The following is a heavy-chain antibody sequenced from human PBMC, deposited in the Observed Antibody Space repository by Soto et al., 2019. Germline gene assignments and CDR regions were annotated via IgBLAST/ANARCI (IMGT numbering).Heavy chain of an antibody. J-gene: IGHJ6*02. V-gene: IGHV4-39*01. CDR2: IYYSGST. CDR1: GGSISSSSYY. Sequence: SETLSLTCTVSGGSISSSSYYWGWIRQPPGKGLEWIGSIYYSGSTYYNPSLKSRVTISVDTSKNQFSLKLSSVTAADAAVYYCARLRVYWELLFLHNYGMDVWGQGTTVTVSS. D-gene: IGHD1-26*01. CDR3: ARLRVYWELLFLHNYGMDV.